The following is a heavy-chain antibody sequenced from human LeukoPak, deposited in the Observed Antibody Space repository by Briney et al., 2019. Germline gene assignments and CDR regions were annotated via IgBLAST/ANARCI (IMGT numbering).Heavy chain of an antibody. Sequence: ASVKVSCKASGYIFTSYYIHWVRQAPGQGLEWMGIINPSGGSTGYAQKFQGRVTMTRDTSTSTVYMELISLRSDDTAVYHCARALPHVRSGYYYYYMDVWGKGTTVTISS. V-gene: IGHV1-46*01. CDR3: ARALPHVRSGYYYYYMDV. J-gene: IGHJ6*03. CDR2: INPSGGST. CDR1: GYIFTSYY. D-gene: IGHD6-25*01.